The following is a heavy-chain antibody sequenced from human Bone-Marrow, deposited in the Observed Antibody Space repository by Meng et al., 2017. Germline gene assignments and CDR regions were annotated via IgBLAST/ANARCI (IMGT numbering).Heavy chain of an antibody. D-gene: IGHD3-22*01. CDR3: VRLKGYYNEGHGWIDP. Sequence: SETLSLTCTVSGYSISSGYYWGWIRQPPGKGLEWIGTIYHSGSTTYNPSLKSRVTMSIDTSSDQFSLDLRSATAADTAVYYCVRLKGYYNEGHGWIDPWGQGRLVTVSS. V-gene: IGHV4-38-2*02. CDR2: IYHSGST. CDR1: GYSISSGYY. J-gene: IGHJ5*02.